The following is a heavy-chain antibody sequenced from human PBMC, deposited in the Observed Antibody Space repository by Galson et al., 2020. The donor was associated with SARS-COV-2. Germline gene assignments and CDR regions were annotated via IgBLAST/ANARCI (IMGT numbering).Heavy chain of an antibody. V-gene: IGHV4-59*11. CDR2: NSYSGSA. J-gene: IGHJ6*02. CDR3: AREPAPLYGDNYYYGMDV. Sequence: SETLSLTCSNSASPISSHYWSWVLQPPGKRLEWIGYNSYSGSANYNPPRRSRVTISVDMAKNQSPQKLSSVTAADAAVYYCAREPAPLYGDNYYYGMDVWGRGTTVTVSS. D-gene: IGHD4-17*01. CDR1: ASPISSHY.